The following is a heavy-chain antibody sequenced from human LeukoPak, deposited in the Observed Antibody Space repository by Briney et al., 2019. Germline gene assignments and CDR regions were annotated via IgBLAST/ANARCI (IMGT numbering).Heavy chain of an antibody. CDR1: GGTFSSYA. J-gene: IGHJ6*03. V-gene: IGHV1-69*05. CDR2: IIPIFGTA. CDR3: ARGPYSGSYRGLEEYYYYYYYMDV. Sequence: SVKVSCKASGGTFSSYAISWVRQAPGQGLEWMGGIIPIFGTANYAQKFQGRVTITTDESTSTDYMELSSARSEDTAVYYCARGPYSGSYRGLEEYYYYYYYMDVWGKGTTVTVSS. D-gene: IGHD1-26*01.